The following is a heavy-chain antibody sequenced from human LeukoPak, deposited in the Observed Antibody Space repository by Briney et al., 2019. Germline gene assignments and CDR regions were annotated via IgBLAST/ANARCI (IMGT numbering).Heavy chain of an antibody. D-gene: IGHD5-24*01. Sequence: SETLSLTCAVYNGSFSGYYWSWIRQPPGKGLEWIGEITHRGSTKYNASLKSRVTILVDTSKNQFSLKLSSVTAADTAVYYCAREMATIIANAFDIWGQGTMVTVSS. V-gene: IGHV4-34*01. CDR1: NGSFSGYY. CDR2: ITHRGST. CDR3: AREMATIIANAFDI. J-gene: IGHJ3*02.